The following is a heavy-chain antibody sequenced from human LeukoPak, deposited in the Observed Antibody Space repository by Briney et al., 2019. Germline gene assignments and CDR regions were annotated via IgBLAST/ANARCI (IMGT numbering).Heavy chain of an antibody. CDR1: GFTFSSYG. D-gene: IGHD4-17*01. Sequence: PGGSLRLSCAASGFTFSSYGMHWVRQAPGKGLEWVAFIRYDGSNKYYADSVKGRFTISRDNAKNSLYLQMNSLRAEDTAVYYCARCTVTTPWYYYGMDVWGQGTTVTVSS. CDR2: IRYDGSNK. J-gene: IGHJ6*02. CDR3: ARCTVTTPWYYYGMDV. V-gene: IGHV3-30*02.